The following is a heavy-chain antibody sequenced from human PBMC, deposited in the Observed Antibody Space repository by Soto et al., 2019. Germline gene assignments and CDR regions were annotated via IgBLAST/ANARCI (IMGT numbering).Heavy chain of an antibody. CDR3: AKSFITIFGVVRRLFDD. D-gene: IGHD3-3*01. Sequence: SLRLSCAASGFTFSSYAMSWVRQAPGKGLEWVSAISGSGGSTYYADSVKGRFTISRDNSKNTLYLQMNSLRAEDTAVYYCAKSFITIFGVVRRLFDDWGQGTLVTVSS. CDR2: ISGSGGST. V-gene: IGHV3-23*01. J-gene: IGHJ4*02. CDR1: GFTFSSYA.